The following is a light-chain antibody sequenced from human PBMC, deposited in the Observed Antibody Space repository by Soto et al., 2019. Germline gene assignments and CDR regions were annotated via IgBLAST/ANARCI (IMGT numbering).Light chain of an antibody. CDR3: QQYNNWYT. V-gene: IGKV3-15*01. J-gene: IGKJ2*01. CDR2: GAS. CDR1: QSVSSN. Sequence: IVMTHSPATLSVSPRERATLSCRASQSVSSNLAWYQQKPGQAPRLLIYGASTRATGIPARFSGSGSGTEFTLTISSLQSEDFAVYYCQQYNNWYTFGQGTKVDIK.